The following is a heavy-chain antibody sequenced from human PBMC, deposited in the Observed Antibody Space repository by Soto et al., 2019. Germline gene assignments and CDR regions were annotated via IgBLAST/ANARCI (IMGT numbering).Heavy chain of an antibody. CDR2: SSAGGSSK. D-gene: IGHD3-16*02. V-gene: IGHV3-23*01. J-gene: IGHJ4*02. CDR1: GFTFINYA. Sequence: PGGSLRLSCAASGFTFINYALPWVRQAPGNGLEWVSASSAGGSSKDSADSVKGRFTISSDNPRNTLYLKMNSLRAEDTAVYYCAKEYRTPFDYGGQGTLVTVSS. CDR3: AKEYRTPFDY.